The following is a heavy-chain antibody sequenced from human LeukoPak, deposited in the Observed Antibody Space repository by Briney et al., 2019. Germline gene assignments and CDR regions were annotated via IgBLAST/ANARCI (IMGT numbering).Heavy chain of an antibody. D-gene: IGHD2-8*01. CDR1: GFTFSAYY. CDR3: ARTYCSNGVCTRKAFDI. CDR2: ISSSGSTI. Sequence: GGSLRLSCAASGFTFSAYYMSWIRQAPGKGLEWVSYISSSGSTIYYADSVKGRFTISRDNAKSSLYLQMISLRAEDTAVYYCARTYCSNGVCTRKAFDIWGQGTMVTVSS. J-gene: IGHJ3*02. V-gene: IGHV3-11*04.